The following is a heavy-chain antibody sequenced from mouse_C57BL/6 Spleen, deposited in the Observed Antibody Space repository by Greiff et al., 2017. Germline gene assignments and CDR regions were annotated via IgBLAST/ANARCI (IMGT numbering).Heavy chain of an antibody. Sequence: QVQLQQSGAELVKPGASVKMSCKASGYTFTSYWITWVKQRPGQGLEWIGDIYPGSGSTNYNEKFKSKATLTVDTSSSTAYMQLSSLTSEDSAVYYCARERITTVVAVDAMDYWGQGTSVTVSS. CDR2: IYPGSGST. CDR1: GYTFTSYW. V-gene: IGHV1-55*01. CDR3: ARERITTVVAVDAMDY. J-gene: IGHJ4*01. D-gene: IGHD1-1*01.